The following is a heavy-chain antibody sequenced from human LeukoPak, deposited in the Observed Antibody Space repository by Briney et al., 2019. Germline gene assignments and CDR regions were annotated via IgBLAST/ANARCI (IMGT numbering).Heavy chain of an antibody. J-gene: IGHJ3*02. V-gene: IGHV3-74*01. Sequence: PGGSLRLSCAASGFTFSTYWMHWVRQAPGKGLVWVSRIDTDGSTTTYADSVKGRFTISRDNAKNTLYLQMNSLRAEDTAVYYCTRTVPLASSWYSGRAFDIWGQGTMVTVSS. CDR3: TRTVPLASSWYSGRAFDI. CDR2: IDTDGSTT. D-gene: IGHD6-13*01. CDR1: GFTFSTYW.